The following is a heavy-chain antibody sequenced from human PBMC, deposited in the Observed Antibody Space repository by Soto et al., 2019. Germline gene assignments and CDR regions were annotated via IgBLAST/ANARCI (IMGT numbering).Heavy chain of an antibody. Sequence: GGSLRLSCAASGFTFDDYTMHWVRQAPGKGLEWVSLISWDGGSTYYADSVKDRFTISRDNSKNSLYLQMNSLRTEDTALYYCAKDISSWNDSYYYYGMDVWGQGTTVTVSS. V-gene: IGHV3-43*01. CDR1: GFTFDDYT. D-gene: IGHD1-1*01. CDR2: ISWDGGST. CDR3: AKDISSWNDSYYYYGMDV. J-gene: IGHJ6*02.